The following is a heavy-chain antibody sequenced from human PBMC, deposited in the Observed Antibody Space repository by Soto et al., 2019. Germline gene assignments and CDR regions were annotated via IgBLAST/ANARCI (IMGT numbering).Heavy chain of an antibody. D-gene: IGHD7-27*01. V-gene: IGHV3-64D*08. CDR1: GFSFSAYA. CDR3: VKDLTLNWDYPGMDV. J-gene: IGHJ6*02. Sequence: EVQLVESGVGLVQPGESLTLSCSASGFSFSAYAMHWVRQAPGKGQEYVSVINKYGFTTFYADSVKGRFTISRDNSKHTLYLHMTSLRSEDTSIYYCVKDLTLNWDYPGMDVWGQGTTVTVTS. CDR2: INKYGFTT.